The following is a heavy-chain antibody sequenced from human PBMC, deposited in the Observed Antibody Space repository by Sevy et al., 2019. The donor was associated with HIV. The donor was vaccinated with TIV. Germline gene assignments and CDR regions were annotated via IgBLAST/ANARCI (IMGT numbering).Heavy chain of an antibody. D-gene: IGHD3-22*01. CDR2: ISGSGGST. V-gene: IGHV3-23*01. Sequence: GGPLRLSCAASGFTFSSYAMSWVRQAPGKGLEWVSAISGSGGSTYYADSVKGRFTISRDNSKNTLYLQMNSLRAEDTAVYYCAKDPDYYDSSGYPDYWGQGTLVTVSS. CDR3: AKDPDYYDSSGYPDY. CDR1: GFTFSSYA. J-gene: IGHJ4*02.